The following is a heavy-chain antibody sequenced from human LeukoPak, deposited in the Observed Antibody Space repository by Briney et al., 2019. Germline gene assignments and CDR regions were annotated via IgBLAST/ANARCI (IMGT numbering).Heavy chain of an antibody. CDR3: ARELPGYFDY. V-gene: IGHV1-2*02. Sequence: ASVKVSCKASAYTFNAYYMHWLRQAPGQGLEWMGWISPDSGGTNYAQNFQGRVTMTRDTSISTAYMELSRLKSDDTAVYYCARELPGYFDYWGQGTLVTVSS. J-gene: IGHJ4*02. CDR1: AYTFNAYY. D-gene: IGHD2-21*02. CDR2: ISPDSGGT.